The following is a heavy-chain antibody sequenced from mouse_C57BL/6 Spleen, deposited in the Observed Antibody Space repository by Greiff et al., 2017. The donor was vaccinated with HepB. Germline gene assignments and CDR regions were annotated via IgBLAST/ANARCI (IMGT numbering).Heavy chain of an antibody. CDR2: INPNSGST. CDR3: AREGDGYGDAMDY. CDR1: GYTFTSYW. Sequence: QVQLQQPGAELVKPGASVKLSCKASGYTFTSYWMHWVKQRPGQGLEWIGMINPNSGSTNYNEKFKSKATLTVDKSSSTAYMQLSSLTSDDSAVSYCAREGDGYGDAMDYWGQGTSVTVSS. D-gene: IGHD2-2*01. V-gene: IGHV1-64*01. J-gene: IGHJ4*01.